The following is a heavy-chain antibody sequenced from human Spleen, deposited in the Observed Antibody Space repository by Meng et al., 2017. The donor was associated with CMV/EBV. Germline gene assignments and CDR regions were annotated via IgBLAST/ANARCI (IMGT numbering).Heavy chain of an antibody. J-gene: IGHJ5*02. CDR1: YTFTGHY. Sequence: YTFTGHYIHWVRQVPGQGLEWMGWINPNNGGTNYAQKFQGRVTMTTDTSINTAYMELSRLRSDDTAVYYCASGCSSTSCYIFRRFDPWGQGTLVTVSS. CDR3: ASGCSSTSCYIFRRFDP. D-gene: IGHD2-2*02. V-gene: IGHV1-2*02. CDR2: INPNNGGT.